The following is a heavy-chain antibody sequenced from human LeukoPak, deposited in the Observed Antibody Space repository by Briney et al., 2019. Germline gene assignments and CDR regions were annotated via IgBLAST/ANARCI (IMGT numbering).Heavy chain of an antibody. CDR1: GVIFSNTW. CDR2: IKDKTASWPI. V-gene: IGHV3-15*07. J-gene: IGHJ4*02. Sequence: GGSLRLSCEASGVIFSNTWFNWVRQAPGKGLEWVGRIKDKTASWPIDYAAHVKGRFTISRDDSKNTVYLQMRSLQSEDTAVYYCNTDQRGVGGHQPFDNWGQGTLVTVSS. CDR3: NTDQRGVGGHQPFDN. D-gene: IGHD4-23*01.